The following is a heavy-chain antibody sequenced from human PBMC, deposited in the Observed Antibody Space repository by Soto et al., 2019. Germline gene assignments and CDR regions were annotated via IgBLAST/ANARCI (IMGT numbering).Heavy chain of an antibody. Sequence: GGSLRLSCVASGFNLSHPWMTWVRQAAGKGLEWVGRIKSKTDGGTADYAEPVKGRATISRDDSKNTVYLQMNSLKTEDTAVYYCTTGIYYDILTGYHNVAYWGQGALVTVSS. J-gene: IGHJ4*02. V-gene: IGHV3-15*01. CDR1: GFNLSHPW. CDR2: IKSKTDGGTA. D-gene: IGHD3-9*01. CDR3: TTGIYYDILTGYHNVAY.